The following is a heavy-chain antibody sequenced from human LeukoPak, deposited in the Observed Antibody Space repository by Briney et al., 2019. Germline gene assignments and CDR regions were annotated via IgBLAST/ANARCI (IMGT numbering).Heavy chain of an antibody. D-gene: IGHD1-20*01. J-gene: IGHJ4*02. CDR3: AGLTGTTWDY. CDR1: GGSISSSSYY. Sequence: SETLSLTCTVSGGSISSSSYYWGWIRQPPGEGLEWIGSIYYSGTTYYSPTLKSRVTISVDTSKNQFSLKLNSVTATDTAVLYCAGLTGTTWDYWGQGTLVTVSS. CDR2: IYYSGTT. V-gene: IGHV4-39*01.